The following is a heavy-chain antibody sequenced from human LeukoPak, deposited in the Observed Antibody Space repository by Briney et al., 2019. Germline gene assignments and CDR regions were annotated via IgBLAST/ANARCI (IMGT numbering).Heavy chain of an antibody. Sequence: PSETLSLTCTVSGGSISSSSYYWGWIRQPPEKGLEWIGSIYYSGSTYYNPSLKSRVTISVDTSKNQSSLKLSSVTAADTAVYYCARHPLYPYYYYYMDVWGKGTTVTVSS. V-gene: IGHV4-39*01. J-gene: IGHJ6*03. CDR3: ARHPLYPYYYYYMDV. CDR1: GGSISSSSYY. CDR2: IYYSGST. D-gene: IGHD2-2*02.